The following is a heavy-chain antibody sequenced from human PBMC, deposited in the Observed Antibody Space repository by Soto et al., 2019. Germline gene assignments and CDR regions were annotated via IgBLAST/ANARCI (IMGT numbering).Heavy chain of an antibody. D-gene: IGHD3-22*01. J-gene: IGHJ4*02. CDR3: GGKNYDSSGYFDY. V-gene: IGHV4-59*01. CDR2: MYYSGST. CDR1: GGSISSYY. Sequence: KPSETLSLTCTVSGGSISSYYWIWIRQPPGKGLEWIGYMYYSGSTNYNPSLKSRVTISVDTSKNQFSLKLSSVTAADTAVYYCGGKNYDSSGYFDYWGQGTLVTVSS.